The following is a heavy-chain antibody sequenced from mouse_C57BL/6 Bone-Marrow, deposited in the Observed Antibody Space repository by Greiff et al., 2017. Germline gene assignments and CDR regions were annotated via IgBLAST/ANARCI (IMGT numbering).Heavy chain of an antibody. CDR3: TRSYYGPYFDY. D-gene: IGHD1-2*01. CDR1: GYTFTSYG. CDR2: IYPRSGNP. J-gene: IGHJ2*01. V-gene: IGHV1-81*01. Sequence: VKLVESGAELARPGASVKLSCKASGYTFTSYGISGVKQRTGQGLEWIGEIYPRSGNPYYNEKFKGKATLTADKYSSTAYMELLSLTSEDSAVYFCTRSYYGPYFDYWGQGTTLTGSS.